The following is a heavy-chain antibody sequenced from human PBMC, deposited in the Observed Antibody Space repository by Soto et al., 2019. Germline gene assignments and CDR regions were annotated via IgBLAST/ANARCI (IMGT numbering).Heavy chain of an antibody. CDR1: GYTFTGNY. CDR2: INPNSGAT. CDR3: ARERRGRSFDI. Sequence: GESLKISCKASGYTFTGNYLHWVRQAPGQRLEWMGWINPNSGATNYPQKFQGWVTMTRDTSISTVYMEMKRLRSDDTAIYYCARERRGRSFDIWGQGTMVTVSS. J-gene: IGHJ3*02. V-gene: IGHV1-2*04.